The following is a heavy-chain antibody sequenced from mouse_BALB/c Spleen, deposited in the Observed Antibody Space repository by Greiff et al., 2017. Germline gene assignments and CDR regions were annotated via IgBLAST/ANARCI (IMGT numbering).Heavy chain of an antibody. CDR1: GFSLTSYG. CDR2: IWAGGST. D-gene: IGHD1-2*01. Sequence: VKLVESGPGLVAPSQSLSITCTVSGFSLTSYGVHWVRQPPGKGLEWLGVIWAGGSTNYNSALMSRLSISKDNSKSQVFLKMNSLQTDDTAMYYCASHITTATRFAYWGQGTLVTVSA. CDR3: ASHITTATRFAY. J-gene: IGHJ3*01. V-gene: IGHV2-9*02.